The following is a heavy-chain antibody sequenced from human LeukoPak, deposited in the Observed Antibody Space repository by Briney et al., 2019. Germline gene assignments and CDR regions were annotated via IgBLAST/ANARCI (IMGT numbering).Heavy chain of an antibody. D-gene: IGHD4-11*01. Sequence: PGGSLRLSCAASGFTFSSYAMSWVRQAPGKGLEWVSAINGSGGSTYYPDSVKGRFTISRDNSKNTLYLQMNNLRAQDTAVYYCAKDRAVFDYSNYQFYYYYYMDVWGKGTTVTVSS. V-gene: IGHV3-23*01. CDR1: GFTFSSYA. CDR3: AKDRAVFDYSNYQFYYYYYMDV. J-gene: IGHJ6*03. CDR2: INGSGGST.